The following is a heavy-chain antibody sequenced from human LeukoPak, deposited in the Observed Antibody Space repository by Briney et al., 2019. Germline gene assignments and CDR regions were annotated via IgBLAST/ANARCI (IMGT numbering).Heavy chain of an antibody. Sequence: GGSLRLSCAASGFTFSSYSMNWVRQAPGKGLEWVSSISSSSSYIYYADSVKGRFTISRDNAKNSLYLQMNSLRAEDTAVFYCARVRSCSGGSCYPHTYYYYYGMDVWGQGTTVTASS. CDR1: GFTFSSYS. CDR2: ISSSSSYI. D-gene: IGHD2-15*01. V-gene: IGHV3-21*01. CDR3: ARVRSCSGGSCYPHTYYYYYGMDV. J-gene: IGHJ6*02.